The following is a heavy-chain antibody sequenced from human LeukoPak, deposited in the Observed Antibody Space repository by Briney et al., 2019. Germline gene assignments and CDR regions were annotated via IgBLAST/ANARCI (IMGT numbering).Heavy chain of an antibody. J-gene: IGHJ4*02. D-gene: IGHD3-22*01. CDR3: AKDDYYDTSGYRD. V-gene: IGHV3-30*04. CDR2: ISYDGSIK. Sequence: GGSLRLSCAASGFTFSSYAMHWVRQAPGKGLEWVAVISYDGSIKNYADSVKGRFTFSRDKSKNTLYLQMNSLRAEDTAVYYCAKDDYYDTSGYRDWGQGTLVTVSS. CDR1: GFTFSSYA.